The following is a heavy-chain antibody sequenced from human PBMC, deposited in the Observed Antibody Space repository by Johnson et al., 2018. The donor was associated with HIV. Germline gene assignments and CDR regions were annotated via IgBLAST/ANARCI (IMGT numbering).Heavy chain of an antibody. J-gene: IGHJ3*02. CDR2: ISWNSCSI. Sequence: VQLVESGGDVVQPGRSLRLSCAASGFTFDDYAMHWVRQAPGKGLEWVSGISWNSCSIGYADSVKGRFIISRDNPRNTLYLQMNSLRAEDTAVYYCARSPLTGDPRGAFDIWGQGTMVTVSS. CDR3: ARSPLTGDPRGAFDI. D-gene: IGHD7-27*01. CDR1: GFTFDDYA. V-gene: IGHV3-9*01.